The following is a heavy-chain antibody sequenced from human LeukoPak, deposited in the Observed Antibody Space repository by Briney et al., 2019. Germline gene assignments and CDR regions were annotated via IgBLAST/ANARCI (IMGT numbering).Heavy chain of an antibody. CDR3: ARVETGYSSSWYSY. D-gene: IGHD6-13*01. V-gene: IGHV1-8*01. CDR1: GYTFTSYD. CDR2: MNPNSGNT. Sequence: GASVKVSCKASGYTFTSYDINWVQQATGQGLKWMGWMNPNSGNTGYAQKFQGRVTMTRNTSISTAYMELSSPRSEDTAVYYCARVETGYSSSWYSYWGQGTLVTVSS. J-gene: IGHJ4*02.